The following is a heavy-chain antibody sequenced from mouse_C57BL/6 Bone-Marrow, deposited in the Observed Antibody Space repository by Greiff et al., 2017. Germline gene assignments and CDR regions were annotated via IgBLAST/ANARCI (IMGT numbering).Heavy chain of an antibody. D-gene: IGHD2-1*01. Sequence: DVHLVESGGGLVQPGGSLKLSCAASGFTFSDYGMAWVRQAPRKGPEWVAFISNLAYSIYYADTVTGRFTISREKAKNTLYLEMSSLRSEDTAMYYCARQRGNYWYFDVWGTGTTVTVSS. J-gene: IGHJ1*03. CDR1: GFTFSDYG. CDR3: ARQRGNYWYFDV. V-gene: IGHV5-15*01. CDR2: ISNLAYSI.